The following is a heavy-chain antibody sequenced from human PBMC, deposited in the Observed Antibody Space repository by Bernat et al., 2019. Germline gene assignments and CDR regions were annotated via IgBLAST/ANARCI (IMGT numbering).Heavy chain of an antibody. CDR3: ARDRTRRQYYDILTGKDY. CDR1: GFTFSSYA. J-gene: IGHJ4*02. Sequence: QVQLVESGGGVVQPGRSLRLSYAASGFTFSSYAMHWVRQAPGKGLEWVAVISYDGSNKYYADSVKGRFTIPRDNSKNTLYLQMNSLRAEDTAVYYCARDRTRRQYYDILTGKDYWGQGTLVTVSS. V-gene: IGHV3-30-3*01. D-gene: IGHD3-9*01. CDR2: ISYDGSNK.